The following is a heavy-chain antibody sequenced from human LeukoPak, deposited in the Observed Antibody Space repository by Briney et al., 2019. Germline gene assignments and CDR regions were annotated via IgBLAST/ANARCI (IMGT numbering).Heavy chain of an antibody. V-gene: IGHV3-30*18. Sequence: GGSLRLSCAASGFTFSSYGMHWVRQAPGKGLEWVASIAFDGSNTSYADSVKGRFTVSRDNSKNTLYLQIDSLTTEDTAVYYCAKRNRVTDPPHYWGQGTLVTVSS. J-gene: IGHJ4*01. CDR3: AKRNRVTDPPHY. CDR2: IAFDGSNT. CDR1: GFTFSSYG. D-gene: IGHD2-21*02.